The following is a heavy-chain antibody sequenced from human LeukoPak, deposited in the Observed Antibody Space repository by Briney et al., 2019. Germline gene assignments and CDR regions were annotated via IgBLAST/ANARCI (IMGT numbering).Heavy chain of an antibody. D-gene: IGHD7-27*01. CDR3: ARLTGDREFDY. V-gene: IGHV1-2*06. CDR2: INPNSGGT. CDR1: GYTFTDYY. Sequence: GASVKVSCTASGYTFTDYYMHWVRQAPGQGLEWMGRINPNSGGTRYTQKFQDRVTMTRDTSISTAYMDLSRLTFDDTAVYYCARLTGDREFDYWGQGTLVTVSS. J-gene: IGHJ4*02.